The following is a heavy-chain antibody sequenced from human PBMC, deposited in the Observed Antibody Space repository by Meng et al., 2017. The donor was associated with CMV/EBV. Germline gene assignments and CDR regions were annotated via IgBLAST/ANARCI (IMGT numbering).Heavy chain of an antibody. CDR3: AKGLGGSSSTYYYYGMDV. CDR2: INWDGGST. Sequence: GESLKISCAASGFTFDDYTMHWVRQAPGTGLEWVSLINWDGGSTYYADSVKGRFTISRDNSKNSLYLQMNGLRTEDTALYYCAKGLGGSSSTYYYYGMDVWGQGTTVTVSS. D-gene: IGHD6-6*01. V-gene: IGHV3-43*01. J-gene: IGHJ6*02. CDR1: GFTFDDYT.